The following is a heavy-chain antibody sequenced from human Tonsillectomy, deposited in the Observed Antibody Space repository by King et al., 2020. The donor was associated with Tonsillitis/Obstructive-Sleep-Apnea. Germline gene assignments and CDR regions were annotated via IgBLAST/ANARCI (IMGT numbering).Heavy chain of an antibody. CDR1: AYSFTTYY. D-gene: IGHD2/OR15-2a*01. Sequence: QLVQSGAEVKKPGASVKVSCRASAYSFTTYYLHWVRQAPGQGLEWMGVINRNGASTTYAQKFQGRVTMTRDTSTSTGYMELSSLRSDDTAVYYCARVAGYCITTSSYVVDRRFDPWGQGTLVTVSP. CDR2: INRNGAST. CDR3: ARVAGYCITTSSYVVDRRFDP. J-gene: IGHJ5*02. V-gene: IGHV1-46*01.